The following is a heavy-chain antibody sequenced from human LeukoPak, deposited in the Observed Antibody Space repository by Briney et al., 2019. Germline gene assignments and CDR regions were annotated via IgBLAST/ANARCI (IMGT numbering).Heavy chain of an antibody. CDR2: VSGSGGAT. CDR3: AKNRGGTYKYYMDV. V-gene: IGHV3-23*01. CDR1: GFTFNNYA. J-gene: IGHJ6*03. D-gene: IGHD1-1*01. Sequence: GSLRLSCSASGFTFNNYAMSWVRQAPGMGLEWLSYVSGSGGATYYAASVKGRFTISRDNSQNTVYLQMGTLRAEDTAVYYCAKNRGGTYKYYMDVWGNGTTVTVSS.